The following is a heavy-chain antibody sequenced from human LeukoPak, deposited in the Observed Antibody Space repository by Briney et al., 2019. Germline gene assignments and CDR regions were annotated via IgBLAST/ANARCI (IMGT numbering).Heavy chain of an antibody. CDR2: INQNGRDK. V-gene: IGHV3-7*05. CDR1: GFSFSSFW. J-gene: IGHJ3*01. CDR3: ARRNTNYGGAFDF. Sequence: GGSLRLSCAVSGFSFSSFWMRWVRQAPGKGLEWVATINQNGRDKYYVDSVKGRFTISRDDAENSLYLQMTSLRAEDTAVYFCARRNTNYGGAFDFWGQGTMVTVSS. D-gene: IGHD4-17*01.